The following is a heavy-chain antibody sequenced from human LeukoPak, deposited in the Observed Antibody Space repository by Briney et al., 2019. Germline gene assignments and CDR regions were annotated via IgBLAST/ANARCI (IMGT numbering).Heavy chain of an antibody. D-gene: IGHD3-10*01. J-gene: IGHJ4*02. CDR3: ARVMSRGAMVRGVIGVYDY. Sequence: GGSLRLSCAASGFTFSDYYMSWIRQAPGKGLEWVSYISSSGSTIYYADSVKGRFIISRDNAKNSLYLQMNSLRAEDTAVYYCARVMSRGAMVRGVIGVYDYWGQGTLVTVSS. CDR2: ISSSGSTI. V-gene: IGHV3-11*04. CDR1: GFTFSDYY.